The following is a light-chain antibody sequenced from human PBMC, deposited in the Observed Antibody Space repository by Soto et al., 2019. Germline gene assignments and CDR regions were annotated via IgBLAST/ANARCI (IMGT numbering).Light chain of an antibody. CDR1: QSVSSDY. CDR3: QQYYTWPRT. V-gene: IGKV3-20*01. J-gene: IGKJ1*01. CDR2: AAS. Sequence: EVVLTQSPGTLSLSPGERATLSCRASQSVSSDYLVWYQQKPGQAPRLLIYAASSRATGIPDRFSGSGSGTDFTLTINSLQSEDSAVYYCQQYYTWPRTFGQGTKV.